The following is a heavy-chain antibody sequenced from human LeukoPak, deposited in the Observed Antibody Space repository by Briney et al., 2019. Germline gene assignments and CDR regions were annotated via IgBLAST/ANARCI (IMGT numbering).Heavy chain of an antibody. CDR2: ISSSSSYI. Sequence: PGGSLRLSCAASGFIFSSYSMNWGRQAPGKGLGWVSSISSSSSYIYYADSVKGRFTISRDNAKNSLYLQMNSLRAEDTAVYYCAREEQHYGILTGMTYYFDYWGQGALVTVSS. CDR1: GFIFSSYS. V-gene: IGHV3-21*01. CDR3: AREEQHYGILTGMTYYFDY. D-gene: IGHD3-9*01. J-gene: IGHJ4*02.